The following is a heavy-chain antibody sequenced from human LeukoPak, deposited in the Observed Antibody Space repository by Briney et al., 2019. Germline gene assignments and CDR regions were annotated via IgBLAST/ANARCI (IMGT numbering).Heavy chain of an antibody. CDR3: ARDSEMVRGVITDPNFDY. V-gene: IGHV1-18*01. CDR1: GYTFTSYG. CDR2: ISAYNGNT. D-gene: IGHD3-10*01. J-gene: IGHJ4*02. Sequence: GASVKVSCKASGYTFTSYGISWVRQAPGQGLEWMGWISAYNGNTNYAQKLQGRVTMTTDTSTSTAYMEPRSLRSDDTAVYYCARDSEMVRGVITDPNFDYWGQGTLVTVSS.